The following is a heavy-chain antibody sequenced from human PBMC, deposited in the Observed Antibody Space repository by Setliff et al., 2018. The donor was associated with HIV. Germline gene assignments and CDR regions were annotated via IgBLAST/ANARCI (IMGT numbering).Heavy chain of an antibody. V-gene: IGHV4-61*09. D-gene: IGHD3-10*01. CDR3: ASLDGSESPYIYYYYMDV. CDR1: GGSISRGSYY. CDR2: IYSSGST. Sequence: SETLSLTCTVSGGSISRGSYYWNWIRQPAGKGLEWIGHIYSSGSTNYNPSLKSRVTISVDTSKNQFSLKLSSVTAADTAVYYCASLDGSESPYIYYYYMDVWGKGTAVTV. J-gene: IGHJ6*03.